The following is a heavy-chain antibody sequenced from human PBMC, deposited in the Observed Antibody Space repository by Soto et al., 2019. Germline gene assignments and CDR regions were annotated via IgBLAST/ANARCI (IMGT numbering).Heavy chain of an antibody. V-gene: IGHV1-18*01. J-gene: IGHJ4*02. CDR1: GYTFNSYA. CDR3: ARGHYYGSGSYWDY. Sequence: ASVKASCKASGYTFNSYAISWVRQAPGQGLEWMGWISAYGGNTKYSQKLQGRVTMTTDTSISTAYMELSRLRSDDTAVYYCARGHYYGSGSYWDYWGQGTLVTVSS. D-gene: IGHD3-10*01. CDR2: ISAYGGNT.